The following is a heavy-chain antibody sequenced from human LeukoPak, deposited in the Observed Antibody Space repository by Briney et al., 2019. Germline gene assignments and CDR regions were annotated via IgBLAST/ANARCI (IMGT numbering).Heavy chain of an antibody. D-gene: IGHD3-10*01. Sequence: SVKVSXKASGGTFSSYAISWVRQAPGQGLEWMGRIIPIFGTANYAQKFQGRVTITTDESTSTAYMELSSLRSEDTAVYYCARAVGGYYGSGSYSANWFDPWGQGTLVTVSS. CDR1: GGTFSSYA. J-gene: IGHJ5*02. V-gene: IGHV1-69*05. CDR3: ARAVGGYYGSGSYSANWFDP. CDR2: IIPIFGTA.